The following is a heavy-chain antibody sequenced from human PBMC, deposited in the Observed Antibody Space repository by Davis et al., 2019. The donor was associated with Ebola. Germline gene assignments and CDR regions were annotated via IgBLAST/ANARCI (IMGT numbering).Heavy chain of an antibody. CDR2: INTNTGNP. Sequence: AASVKVSCKASGYTFTSYAMNWVRQAPGQGLEWMGWINTNTGNPTYAQGFTGRFVFSLDTSVSTAYLQINSLKTEDTAVYYCARAHSSSWYRYFDYWGQGTLVTVSS. CDR3: ARAHSSSWYRYFDY. V-gene: IGHV7-4-1*02. D-gene: IGHD6-13*01. J-gene: IGHJ4*02. CDR1: GYTFTSYA.